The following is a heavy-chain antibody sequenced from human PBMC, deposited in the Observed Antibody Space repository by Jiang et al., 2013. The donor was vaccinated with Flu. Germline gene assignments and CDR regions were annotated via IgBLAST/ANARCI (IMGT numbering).Heavy chain of an antibody. V-gene: IGHV4-39*01. D-gene: IGHD3-10*01. CDR1: GGSISSSSYY. Sequence: PGLVKPSETLSLTCTVSGGSISSSSYYWGWIRQPPGKGLEWIGSIYYSGSTYYNPSLKSRVTISVDTSKNQFSLKLSSVTAADTAVYYCARQGIMVRGVITRGGLDYWGQGTLVTVSS. CDR3: ARQGIMVRGVITRGGLDY. J-gene: IGHJ4*02. CDR2: IYYSGST.